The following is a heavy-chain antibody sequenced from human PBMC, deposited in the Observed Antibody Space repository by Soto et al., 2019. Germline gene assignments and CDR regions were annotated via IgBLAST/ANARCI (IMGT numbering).Heavy chain of an antibody. CDR1: GGSISSYY. V-gene: IGHV4-59*01. CDR3: ARVWGGAFDI. D-gene: IGHD3-10*01. J-gene: IGHJ3*02. Sequence: QVQLQESGPGLVKPSETLSLTCTVSGGSISSYYWSWIRQPPGKGLEWIGYIYYIGSTNYNPSLKSRVTLSVDTSKNQFSLKLSSVTAADTAVYYCARVWGGAFDIWGQGTMVTVSS. CDR2: IYYIGST.